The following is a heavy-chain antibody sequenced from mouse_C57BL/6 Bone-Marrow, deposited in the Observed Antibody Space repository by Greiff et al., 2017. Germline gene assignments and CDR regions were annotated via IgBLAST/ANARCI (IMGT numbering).Heavy chain of an antibody. V-gene: IGHV1-69*01. CDR2: IDPSDSYT. CDR1: GYTFTSYW. Sequence: VQLQQPGAELVMPGASVQLSCKASGYTFTSYWMHWVKQRPGQGLEWIGEIDPSDSYTNYNQKFKGKSTFTVDKSSSTAYMQLSSLTSEDSAVYYCARDAIYYYAMDYWGQGTSVTVSS. D-gene: IGHD6-1*01. CDR3: ARDAIYYYAMDY. J-gene: IGHJ4*01.